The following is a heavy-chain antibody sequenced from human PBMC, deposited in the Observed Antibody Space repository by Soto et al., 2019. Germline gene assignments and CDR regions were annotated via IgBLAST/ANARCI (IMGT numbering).Heavy chain of an antibody. J-gene: IGHJ5*02. CDR1: GYTFTSYG. CDR2: ISAYNGNT. CDR3: ARILRYFDWLFFSHTYDP. D-gene: IGHD3-9*01. Sequence: ASVKVSCKASGYTFTSYGISWVRQAPGQGLEWMGWISAYNGNTNYAQKLQGRVTMTTDTSTSTAYMELRSLRSDDTAVYYCARILRYFDWLFFSHTYDPWGQGTLVTVSS. V-gene: IGHV1-18*01.